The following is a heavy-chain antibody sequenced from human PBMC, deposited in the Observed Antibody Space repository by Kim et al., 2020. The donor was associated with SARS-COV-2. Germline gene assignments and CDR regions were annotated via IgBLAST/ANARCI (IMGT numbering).Heavy chain of an antibody. CDR2: IIPIFGTA. CDR1: GGTFSSYA. CDR3: ARSMVTAGAFDI. Sequence: SVKVSCKASGGTFSSYAISWVRQAPGQGLEWMGGIIPIFGTANYAQKFQGRVTITADESTSTAYMELSSLRSEDTAVYYCARSMVTAGAFDIWGQGTMVTVSS. V-gene: IGHV1-69*13. D-gene: IGHD2-21*02. J-gene: IGHJ3*02.